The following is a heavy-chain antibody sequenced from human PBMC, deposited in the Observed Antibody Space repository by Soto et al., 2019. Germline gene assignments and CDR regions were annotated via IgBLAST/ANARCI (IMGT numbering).Heavy chain of an antibody. Sequence: GGSLRLSCAASGFTFSSYAMSWVRQAPGKGLEWVSAISGSGGSTYYADSVKGRFTISRDNSKNTLYLQMNSLRAEDTAVYYCAKDLAYFYSNYVFDYWGQGTLVTVSS. J-gene: IGHJ4*02. CDR3: AKDLAYFYSNYVFDY. D-gene: IGHD4-4*01. CDR1: GFTFSSYA. V-gene: IGHV3-23*01. CDR2: ISGSGGST.